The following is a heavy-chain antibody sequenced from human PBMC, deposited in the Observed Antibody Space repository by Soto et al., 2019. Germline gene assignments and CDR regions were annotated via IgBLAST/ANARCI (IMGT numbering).Heavy chain of an antibody. CDR3: ARLGQFDF. J-gene: IGHJ4*02. Sequence: GGSLRLSCEASGFIFSDYYMAWIRQAPWKGLEWVSYISGSGDTIYYADSVKGRFTISRDSAKDSLYLQMNTLRDEDTAIYYCARLGQFDFWGQGTVVTVSS. V-gene: IGHV3-11*01. CDR2: ISGSGDTI. CDR1: GFIFSDYY.